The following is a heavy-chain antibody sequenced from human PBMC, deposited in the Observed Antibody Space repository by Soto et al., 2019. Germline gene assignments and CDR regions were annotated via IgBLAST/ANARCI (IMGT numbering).Heavy chain of an antibody. V-gene: IGHV4-39*01. CDR3: ARQVSYSDSLRNYFDK. Sequence: QLRLQESGPRLVKPSETLALTCSVSSGSISSSGYYWDWIRQPPGKGLEWIGSIDRSATTYYNPSLKGRVTMSVDTSKNQFSLRLTSVSAADTAVYYCARQVSYSDSLRNYFDKWGQGTLVTVSS. CDR2: IDRSATT. CDR1: SGSISSSGYY. D-gene: IGHD3-3*01. J-gene: IGHJ4*02.